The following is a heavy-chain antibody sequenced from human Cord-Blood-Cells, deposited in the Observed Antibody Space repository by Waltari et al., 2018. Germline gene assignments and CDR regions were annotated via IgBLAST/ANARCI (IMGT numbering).Heavy chain of an antibody. Sequence: QLQLQESGPGLVKPSETLSLTCTISGGSLSSSSYSWGWLGQPPGKGLEWIGSIYYSGSTYYNPSLKSPVTISVDKSKNQFSLKLSSVTAADTAVYYCARRSRSGSYFDYWGQGTLVTVSS. V-gene: IGHV4-39*01. CDR2: IYYSGST. J-gene: IGHJ4*02. CDR1: GGSLSSSSYS. CDR3: ARRSRSGSYFDY. D-gene: IGHD1-26*01.